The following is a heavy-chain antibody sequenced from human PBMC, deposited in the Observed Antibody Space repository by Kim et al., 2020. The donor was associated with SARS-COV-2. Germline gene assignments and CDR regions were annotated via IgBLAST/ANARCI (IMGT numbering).Heavy chain of an antibody. V-gene: IGHV1-3*01. J-gene: IGHJ4*02. CDR2: INAGNGNT. CDR3: ATSWQFDY. CDR1: GYTFTNYA. Sequence: ASVKVSCKASGYTFTNYAILWVRQAPGQRLEWMGWINAGNGNTEYSQKFQGRVAITRDTSASTAYMELSSLRSEDTDVYYCATSWQFDYWGQGTLVSVSS. D-gene: IGHD5-12*01.